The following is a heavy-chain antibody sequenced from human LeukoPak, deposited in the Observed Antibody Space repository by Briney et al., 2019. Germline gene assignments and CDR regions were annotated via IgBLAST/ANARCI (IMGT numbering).Heavy chain of an antibody. Sequence: PGGSLRLSCAASGFTVSSTYMSWVRQAPGKGLEWVSVIYSGGNIYYIESVKGRFTISRDTSKNTLFLQMNGLRAEDTAVYYCARTRITMIVGLASRFDYWGQGPLVTVSS. J-gene: IGHJ4*02. CDR3: ARTRITMIVGLASRFDY. V-gene: IGHV3-53*01. D-gene: IGHD3-22*01. CDR1: GFTVSSTY. CDR2: IYSGGNI.